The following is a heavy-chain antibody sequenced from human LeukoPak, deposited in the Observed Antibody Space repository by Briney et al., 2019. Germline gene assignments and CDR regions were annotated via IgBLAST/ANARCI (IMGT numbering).Heavy chain of an antibody. CDR1: GGSINSTNYY. CDR3: ARLRGYTSSRAHNYYYYYYMDV. CDR2: IYYSGSI. J-gene: IGHJ6*03. D-gene: IGHD6-13*01. Sequence: SETLSLTCTVSGGSINSTNYYWGWIRQPPGKGLEWIANIYYSGSIYNNPSLKRRVTISVDTSKNQFSLKLSSVAAADTAVYYCARLRGYTSSRAHNYYYYYYMDVWGKGTTVTVSS. V-gene: IGHV4-39*01.